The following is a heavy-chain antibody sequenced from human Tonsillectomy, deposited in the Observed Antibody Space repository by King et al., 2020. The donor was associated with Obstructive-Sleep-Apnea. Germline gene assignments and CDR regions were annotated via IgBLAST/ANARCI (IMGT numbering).Heavy chain of an antibody. Sequence: VQLVESGGGVVQPGRSLRLSCAASGFSFSSSAMDWVRQAPGKGLEWVAFISNAGTNKNYADSVKGRCTISRDNSKNTLFLEMNSLRPEDTALYFCARGIDYGMDVWGQGTTVTVSS. CDR1: GFSFSSSA. D-gene: IGHD2/OR15-2a*01. CDR2: ISNAGTNK. J-gene: IGHJ6*02. V-gene: IGHV3-30*04. CDR3: ARGIDYGMDV.